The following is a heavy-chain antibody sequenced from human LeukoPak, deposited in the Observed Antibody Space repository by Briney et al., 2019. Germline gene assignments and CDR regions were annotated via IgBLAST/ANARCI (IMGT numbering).Heavy chain of an antibody. CDR1: GGSISSYY. V-gene: IGHV4-59*08. J-gene: IGHJ4*02. CDR3: ARAAYYDFWSGYLKEYFDY. Sequence: PSETLSLTCTVSGGSISSYYWSWIRQPPGKGLEWIGYIYYSGSTNYNPSLKSRVTISVDTSKNQFSLKLSSVTAADTAVYYCARAAYYDFWSGYLKEYFDYWGQGTLVTVSS. CDR2: IYYSGST. D-gene: IGHD3-3*01.